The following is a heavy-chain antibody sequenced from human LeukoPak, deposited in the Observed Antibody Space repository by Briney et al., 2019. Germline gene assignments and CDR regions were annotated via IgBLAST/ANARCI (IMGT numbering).Heavy chain of an antibody. CDR1: GFTFGDYG. CDR2: INWKGGST. CDR3: ALHLNYDILTGYWY. V-gene: IGHV3-20*04. J-gene: IGHJ4*02. Sequence: PEGSLRISCAASGFTFGDYGMSWVRQAPGKGLQWVSGINWKGGSTGYADSVKGRFTISRDNAKNSLYLQMNSLRAEDTALYYCALHLNYDILTGYWYWGQGTLVTVSS. D-gene: IGHD3-9*01.